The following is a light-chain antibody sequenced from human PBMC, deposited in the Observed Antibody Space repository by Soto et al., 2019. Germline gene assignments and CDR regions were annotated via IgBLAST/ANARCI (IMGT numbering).Light chain of an antibody. CDR1: QSISNS. Sequence: DIPMTQSPSSLSASVGDRVTIACRASQSISNSLAWYQQQPGKVPKLLISAASTLQEGVPSRFSGSGSGTDFSLIISSLQHEDVAAYYCQKYSNAHPRTFGQGTKVEIK. CDR3: QKYSNAHPRT. V-gene: IGKV1-27*01. J-gene: IGKJ1*01. CDR2: AAS.